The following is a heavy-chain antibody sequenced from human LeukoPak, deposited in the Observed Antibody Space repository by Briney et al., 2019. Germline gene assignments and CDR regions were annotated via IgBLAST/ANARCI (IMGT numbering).Heavy chain of an antibody. Sequence: GGSLRLSCAASGFTFSSYSMNWVRQAPGKGLEWVSSISSSSSYIYYADSVKGRFTISRDNAKNSLYMQMNSLRAEDTAVYYCARDKAAGDLYYYYMDVWGKGTTVTVSS. J-gene: IGHJ6*03. V-gene: IGHV3-21*01. CDR3: ARDKAAGDLYYYYMDV. CDR2: ISSSSSYI. CDR1: GFTFSSYS. D-gene: IGHD3-16*01.